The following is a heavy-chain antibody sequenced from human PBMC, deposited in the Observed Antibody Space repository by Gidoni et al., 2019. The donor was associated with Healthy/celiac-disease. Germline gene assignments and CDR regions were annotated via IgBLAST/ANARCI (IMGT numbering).Heavy chain of an antibody. CDR3: ARGPYSSSWYGYYYYGMDV. Sequence: QVQLQQWGAGLLKPSETLSLTCAVYGGSFSGYYWSWIRQPPGKGLEWIGEIKHSGSTNYNPSLKSRVTISVDTSKNQFSLKLSSVTAADTAVYYCARGPYSSSWYGYYYYGMDVWGQGTTVTVSS. J-gene: IGHJ6*02. CDR1: GGSFSGYY. CDR2: IKHSGST. D-gene: IGHD6-13*01. V-gene: IGHV4-34*01.